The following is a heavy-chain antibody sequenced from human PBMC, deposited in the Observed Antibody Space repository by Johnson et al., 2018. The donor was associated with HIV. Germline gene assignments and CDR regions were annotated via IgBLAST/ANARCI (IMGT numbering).Heavy chain of an antibody. CDR2: ISGSGGST. J-gene: IGHJ3*02. Sequence: VQLVESGGGLVQPGGSLRLSCAASGFTVSSNYMSWVRQAPGKGLEWVSAISGSGGSTYYADSVKGRFTISRDNSKNTLFLQMNSLRAEDTALYYCARPSVTTRDAFDIWGQGTMVTVSS. CDR3: ARPSVTTRDAFDI. V-gene: IGHV3-23*04. CDR1: GFTVSSNY. D-gene: IGHD4-17*01.